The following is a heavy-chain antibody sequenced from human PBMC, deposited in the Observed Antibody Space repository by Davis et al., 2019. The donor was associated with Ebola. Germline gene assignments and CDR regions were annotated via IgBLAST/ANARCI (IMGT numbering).Heavy chain of an antibody. V-gene: IGHV3-30*18. CDR2: ISYDGNYK. CDR1: GFSFSTYG. Sequence: GESLKISCAASGFSFSTYGMHWVRQAQGKGLEWVAVISYDGNYKNYVASGKGRFTISRDNSDNTMYLQMNSLRAEDTAVYYCAQEYCSNSGSYCTYFDHWGQGTLVTVSS. CDR3: AQEYCSNSGSYCTYFDH. J-gene: IGHJ4*02. D-gene: IGHD3-10*01.